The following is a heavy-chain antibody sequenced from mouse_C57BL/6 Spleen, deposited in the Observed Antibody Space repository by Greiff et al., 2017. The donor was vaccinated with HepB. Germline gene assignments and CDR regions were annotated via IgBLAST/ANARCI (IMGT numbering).Heavy chain of an antibody. CDR3: ARSDGYYGFDY. CDR1: GYTFTSYW. V-gene: IGHV1-64*01. J-gene: IGHJ2*01. Sequence: QVQLKQPGAELVKPGASVKLSCKASGYTFTSYWMHWVKQRPGQGLEWIGMIHPNSGSTNYNEKFKSKATLTVDKSSSTAYMQLSSLTSEDSAVYYCARSDGYYGFDYWGQGTTLTVSS. D-gene: IGHD2-3*01. CDR2: IHPNSGST.